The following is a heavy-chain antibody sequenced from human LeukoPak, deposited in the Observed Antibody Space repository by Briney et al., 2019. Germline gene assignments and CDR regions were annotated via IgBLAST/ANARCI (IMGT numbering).Heavy chain of an antibody. D-gene: IGHD2-2*01. CDR3: ARASGYCSSTSCTCYYGMDV. CDR1: GGSVSSGRYY. J-gene: IGHJ6*02. V-gene: IGHV4-61*01. CDR2: IYYSGST. Sequence: SETLSLTCTVSGGSVSSGRYYWTWIRQPPGKGLEWIGYIYYSGSTYYNPPLKSRFTISVDTSKNQFSLKLSSVTAADTAVYYCARASGYCSSTSCTCYYGMDVWGQGTTVTVSS.